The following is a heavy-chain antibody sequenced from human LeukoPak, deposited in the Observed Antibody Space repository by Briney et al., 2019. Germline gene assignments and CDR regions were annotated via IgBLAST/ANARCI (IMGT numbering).Heavy chain of an antibody. CDR2: IYYSGST. CDR1: GGSISSYY. J-gene: IGHJ4*02. D-gene: IGHD3-3*01. Sequence: PSETLSLTCTVSGGSISSYYWSWIRQPPGKGLEWIGYIYYSGSTNYNPSLKSRVTISVDTSKNQFSLKLSSVTAADTAVYYCARRVGIAGNDFWSGYFDYWGQGTLVTVSS. CDR3: ARRVGIAGNDFWSGYFDY. V-gene: IGHV4-59*01.